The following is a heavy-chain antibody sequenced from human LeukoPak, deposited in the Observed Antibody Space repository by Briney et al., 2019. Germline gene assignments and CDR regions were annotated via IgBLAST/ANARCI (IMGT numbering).Heavy chain of an antibody. V-gene: IGHV1-2*02. CDR1: GYTFTGYY. CDR3: ARSPYGSYYMDV. D-gene: IGHD3-10*01. Sequence: ASVKVSCKASGYTFTGYYMHWVRQAPGQGLEWMGWINPNGGGTNYAQKFQGRVTMTRNTSISTAYMELSSLRSDDTAVFYCARSPYGSYYMDVWGKGTTVTISS. J-gene: IGHJ6*03. CDR2: INPNGGGT.